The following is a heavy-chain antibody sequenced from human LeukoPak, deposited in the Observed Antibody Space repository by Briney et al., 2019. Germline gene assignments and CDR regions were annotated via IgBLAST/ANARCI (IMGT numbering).Heavy chain of an antibody. V-gene: IGHV1-18*01. CDR1: GYTFTSYY. J-gene: IGHJ4*02. D-gene: IGHD5-18*01. CDR2: ISAYNGRT. CDR3: TKGGAMVATIDY. Sequence: ASVKVSCKASGYTFTSYYITWVRQAPGQGLEWVGWISAYNGRTNYAQKFQGRVTMTIDTSTTTAYMGLRSLTSDDTAMYYCTKGGAMVATIDYWGQGTLVTVSS.